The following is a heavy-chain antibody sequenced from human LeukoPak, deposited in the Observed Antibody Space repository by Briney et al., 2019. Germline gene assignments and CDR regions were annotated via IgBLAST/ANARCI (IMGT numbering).Heavy chain of an antibody. CDR2: INHSGST. J-gene: IGHJ4*02. CDR1: GGSFSGYY. CDR3: ARERREQLLPPYTRSLTYFDY. V-gene: IGHV4-34*01. D-gene: IGHD2-2*01. Sequence: PSETLSLTCAVYGGSFSGYYWSWIRQPPGKGLEWIGEINHSGSTNYNPSLKRRVTISVDTSKNQFSLKLSSVTAADTAVYYCARERREQLLPPYTRSLTYFDYWGQGTLVTVSS.